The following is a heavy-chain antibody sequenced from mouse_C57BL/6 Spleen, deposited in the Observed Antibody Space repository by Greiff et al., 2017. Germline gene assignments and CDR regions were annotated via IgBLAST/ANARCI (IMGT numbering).Heavy chain of an antibody. CDR1: GYTFPSYW. Sequence: QVQLKQPGTELVKPGASVKLSCKASGYTFPSYWMHWVTPRPGQGLEWLGNLNPRNGGTHYNEKFKSKATLTVDKSSSTAYMQLSSRTSEDSAIYYCARLNYGSSNARDYGGQGTSVTVSS. CDR3: ARLNYGSSNARDY. V-gene: IGHV1-53*01. J-gene: IGHJ4*01. CDR2: LNPRNGGT. D-gene: IGHD1-1*01.